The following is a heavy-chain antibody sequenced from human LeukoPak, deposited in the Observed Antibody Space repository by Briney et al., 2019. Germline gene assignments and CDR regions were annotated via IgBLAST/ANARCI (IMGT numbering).Heavy chain of an antibody. Sequence: SETLSLTCTVSGGSISSYYWSWIRQPPGKGLEWIGYIYYSGSTNYNPSLKSRVTISVDTSKNQFSLKLSSVTAADTAVYYCAGAPAFAFDIWGQGTMVTVSS. D-gene: IGHD2-2*01. CDR1: GGSISSYY. J-gene: IGHJ3*02. CDR3: AGAPAFAFDI. CDR2: IYYSGST. V-gene: IGHV4-59*01.